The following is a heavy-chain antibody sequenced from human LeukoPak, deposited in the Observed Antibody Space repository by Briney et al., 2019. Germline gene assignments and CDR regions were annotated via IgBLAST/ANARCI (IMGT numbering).Heavy chain of an antibody. V-gene: IGHV4-61*02. J-gene: IGHJ4*02. CDR2: IYTSGST. CDR1: GGSISSGSYY. Sequence: SQTLSLTCSVSGGSISSGSYYWSWIRQPAGKGLEWIGRIYTSGSTNYNPSLKSRVTISVDTSKNQFSLKLSSVTAADTAVYYCARQRVSYFDYWGQGTLATVSS. CDR3: ARQRVSYFDY. D-gene: IGHD3-10*01.